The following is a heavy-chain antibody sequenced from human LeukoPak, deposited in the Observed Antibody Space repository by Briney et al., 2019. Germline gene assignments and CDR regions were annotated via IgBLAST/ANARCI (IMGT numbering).Heavy chain of an antibody. CDR1: GFTFSSYS. D-gene: IGHD3-10*01. CDR2: IGTAGDT. J-gene: IGHJ3*02. V-gene: IGHV3-13*01. Sequence: GGSLRLSCAASGFTFSSYSMNWVHQAPGKGLEWVSAIGTAGDTYYPGSVKGRFTISRENAKNSLYLQMNSLRAGDTAVYYCARATMVRGGFDAFDIWGQGTMVTVSS. CDR3: ARATMVRGGFDAFDI.